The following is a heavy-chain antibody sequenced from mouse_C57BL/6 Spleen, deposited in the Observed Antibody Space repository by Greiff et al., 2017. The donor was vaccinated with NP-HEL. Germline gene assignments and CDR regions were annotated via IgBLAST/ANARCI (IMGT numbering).Heavy chain of an antibody. Sequence: EVMLVESGGGLVQPGGSMKLSCVASGFTFSNYWMNWVRQSPEKGLEWVAQIRLKSDNYATHYAESVKGRFTISRDDSKSSVYLQMNNLRAEDTGIYYCTEGRNYAMDYWGQGTSVTVSS. CDR1: GFTFSNYW. CDR2: IRLKSDNYAT. CDR3: TEGRNYAMDY. J-gene: IGHJ4*01. V-gene: IGHV6-3*01.